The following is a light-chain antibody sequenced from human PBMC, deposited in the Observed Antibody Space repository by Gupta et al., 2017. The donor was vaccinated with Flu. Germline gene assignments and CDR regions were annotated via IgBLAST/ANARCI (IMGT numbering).Light chain of an antibody. CDR2: LAS. Sequence: DIVMTQSPGSLAVSLGGTATINCKSSQSVLHSSNDKPYVAWYQLKPGQAPKLLIYLASTRASGVPDRFSGGVSATDFTLTIRSLQAEDVATYYCHQCYNLPLTFGGGTKVEIK. J-gene: IGKJ4*01. CDR3: HQCYNLPLT. CDR1: QSVLHSSNDKPY. V-gene: IGKV4-1*01.